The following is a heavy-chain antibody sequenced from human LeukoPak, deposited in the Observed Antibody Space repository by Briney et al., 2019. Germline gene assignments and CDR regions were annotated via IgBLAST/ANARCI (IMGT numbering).Heavy chain of an antibody. J-gene: IGHJ5*02. CDR1: GGSISSYY. CDR2: IYTSGST. Sequence: SETLSLTCTVSGGSISSYYWSWIRQPPGKGLEWIGYIYTSGSTNYNPSLKSRVTISVDTSKNQFSLKLSSVTAADTAVYYCARGSAYYGSGSYDRWFDPWGQGTLVTVSS. D-gene: IGHD3-10*01. CDR3: ARGSAYYGSGSYDRWFDP. V-gene: IGHV4-4*09.